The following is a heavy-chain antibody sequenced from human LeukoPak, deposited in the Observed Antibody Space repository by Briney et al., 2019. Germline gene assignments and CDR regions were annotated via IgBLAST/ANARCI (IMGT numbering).Heavy chain of an antibody. CDR1: GYTFTGYY. Sequence: ASVKVSCKASGYTFTGYYMHWVRQAPGQGLEWMGRINPNSGGTNYAQKLQGRVTMTTDTSTSTAYMELRSLRSDDTAVYYCARDQAYYDFWSGQKALYYYGMDVWGQGTTVTVSS. V-gene: IGHV1-2*06. CDR3: ARDQAYYDFWSGQKALYYYGMDV. J-gene: IGHJ6*02. CDR2: INPNSGGT. D-gene: IGHD3-3*01.